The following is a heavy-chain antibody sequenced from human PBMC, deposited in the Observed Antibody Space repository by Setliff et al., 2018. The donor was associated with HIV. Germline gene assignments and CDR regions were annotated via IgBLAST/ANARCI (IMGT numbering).Heavy chain of an antibody. Sequence: ASVKVSCKASGYTFTSYDINWVRQGTGQGLEWMGWMNPNSGNTGYAQKFQGRVTMTRNTSTSTAYMELSSLRSEDTAVYYCARSLTGGAATRAFDIWGQGTMVTVSS. D-gene: IGHD2-15*01. CDR1: GYTFTSYD. J-gene: IGHJ3*02. CDR2: MNPNSGNT. CDR3: ARSLTGGAATRAFDI. V-gene: IGHV1-8*02.